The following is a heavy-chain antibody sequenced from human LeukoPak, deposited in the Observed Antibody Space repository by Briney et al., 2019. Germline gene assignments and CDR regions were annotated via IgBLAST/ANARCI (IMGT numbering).Heavy chain of an antibody. Sequence: GGSLRLSCAASGFTFSSYSMNWVRQAPGKGLEWVSSISSSSYIYYADSVKGRFTISRDNAKNSLYLQMNSLRAEDTAVYYCASGYYDSTGYFQHWGQGTLVTVSS. CDR3: ASGYYDSTGYFQH. CDR2: ISSSSYI. J-gene: IGHJ1*01. D-gene: IGHD3-22*01. CDR1: GFTFSSYS. V-gene: IGHV3-21*01.